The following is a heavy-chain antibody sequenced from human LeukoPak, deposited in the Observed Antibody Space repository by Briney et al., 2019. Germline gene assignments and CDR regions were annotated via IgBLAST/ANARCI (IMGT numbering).Heavy chain of an antibody. CDR3: ARGSGDY. CDR1: GLTFSGYW. CDR2: IKPDGSEK. J-gene: IGHJ4*02. Sequence: PGGSLRLACAASGLTFSGYWMNWVRQAPGKGLEWVANIKPDGSEKYYEDSVKGRFTISRDNAKNSLYLQMTSLRAEDTAVYYCARGSGDYSGQGTLVTVSS. V-gene: IGHV3-7*04.